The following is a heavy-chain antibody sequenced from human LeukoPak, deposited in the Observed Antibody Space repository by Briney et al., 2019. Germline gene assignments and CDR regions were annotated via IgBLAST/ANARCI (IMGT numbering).Heavy chain of an antibody. CDR1: GYSFTSYW. D-gene: IGHD3-9*01. J-gene: IGHJ4*02. CDR2: IYPDDSDT. CDR3: ARVGADYDILTGYDY. V-gene: IGHV5-51*01. Sequence: GESLKISCKGSGYSFTSYWIGWVRQMPGKGLEWMGIIYPDDSDTRHSPSFQGQVTISADKSISTAYLQWSSLKASDTAMYYCARVGADYDILTGYDYWGQGALVTVSS.